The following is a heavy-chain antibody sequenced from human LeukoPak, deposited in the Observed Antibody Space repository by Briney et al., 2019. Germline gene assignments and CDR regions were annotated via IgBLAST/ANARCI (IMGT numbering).Heavy chain of an antibody. D-gene: IGHD2-2*01. CDR2: IYSGGST. CDR3: AKAEYCSSISCYSSRVDY. J-gene: IGHJ4*02. V-gene: IGHV3-53*01. Sequence: PGGSLRLSCAASGFTVSSNYMSWVRQAPGKGLEWVSVIYSGGSTYYADSVKGRFTISRDNSKNTLFLQMDSLSAEDTAVYYCAKAEYCSSISCYSSRVDYWGQGTLVTVSS. CDR1: GFTVSSNY.